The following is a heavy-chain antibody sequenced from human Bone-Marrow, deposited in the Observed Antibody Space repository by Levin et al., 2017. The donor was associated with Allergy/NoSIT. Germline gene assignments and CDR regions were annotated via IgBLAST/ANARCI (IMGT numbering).Heavy chain of an antibody. J-gene: IGHJ3*02. V-gene: IGHV3-53*01. D-gene: IGHD6-13*01. CDR2: INSGGST. CDR3: ARDSSSWYRAFEI. CDR1: GFTVSDNY. Sequence: TGGSLRLSCAASGFTVSDNYMSWVRQAPGKGLEWVSVINSGGSTYYADSVKGRFTISRDNSKNTLDLQMNSLRAEDTAVYYCARDSSSWYRAFEIWGQGTMVTVSS.